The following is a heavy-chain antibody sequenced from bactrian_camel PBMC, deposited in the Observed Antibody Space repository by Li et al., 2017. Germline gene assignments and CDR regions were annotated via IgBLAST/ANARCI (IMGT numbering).Heavy chain of an antibody. Sequence: QLVESGGGSVQAGGSLRLSCTASGDTGVTDATGWFRQRPGKEREGIAAIDSRGNTAYADSVKGRFTISIDNAKNTLFLQMNNLKPEDAAMYYCRVESPAWTSLRLWVAYQPRLPPNHWGQGTQVTVS. J-gene: IGHJ4*01. CDR2: IDSRGNT. CDR3: RVESPAWTSLRLWVAYQPRLPPNH. V-gene: IGHV3S55*01. CDR1: GDTGVTDA. D-gene: IGHD5*01.